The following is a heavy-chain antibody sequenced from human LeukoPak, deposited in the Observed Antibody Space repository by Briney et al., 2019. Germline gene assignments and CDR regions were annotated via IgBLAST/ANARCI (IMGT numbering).Heavy chain of an antibody. D-gene: IGHD6-13*01. Sequence: GASVKVSCKASGYTSTSYAMHWVRQAPGQRLEWMGWINAGNGNTKYSQKFQGRVTITRDTSASTAYMELSSLRSEDTAVYYCARDYSSSWYNWFDPWGQGTLVTVSS. CDR3: ARDYSSSWYNWFDP. J-gene: IGHJ5*02. V-gene: IGHV1-3*01. CDR2: INAGNGNT. CDR1: GYTSTSYA.